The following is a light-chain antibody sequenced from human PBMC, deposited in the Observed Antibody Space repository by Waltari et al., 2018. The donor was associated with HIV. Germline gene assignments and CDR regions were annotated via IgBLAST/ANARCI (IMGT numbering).Light chain of an antibody. CDR2: GAS. V-gene: IGKV3-15*01. J-gene: IGKJ1*01. Sequence: EIVMTQSPVTLSVSPGDSATLSCRASQSVSGHLAWYQQKPGQAPRLLLYGASNRATVIPARFSGSGSETEVTLTISSLQSEDFAVYYCQQYNNWPQTFGQGTKVEIK. CDR1: QSVSGH. CDR3: QQYNNWPQT.